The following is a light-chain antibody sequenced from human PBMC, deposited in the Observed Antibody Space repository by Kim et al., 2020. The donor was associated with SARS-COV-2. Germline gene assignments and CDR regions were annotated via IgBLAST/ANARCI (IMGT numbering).Light chain of an antibody. Sequence: ELTQPPSASGTPGQRVTISCSGSSSNIGSNYVYWYQQLPGTAPKLLIYRNNQRPSGVPDQFSGSKSGTSASLAISGLRSEDEADYYCAAWDDSLSGWVFGGGTQLTVL. CDR3: AAWDDSLSGWV. CDR1: SSNIGSNY. J-gene: IGLJ3*02. CDR2: RNN. V-gene: IGLV1-47*01.